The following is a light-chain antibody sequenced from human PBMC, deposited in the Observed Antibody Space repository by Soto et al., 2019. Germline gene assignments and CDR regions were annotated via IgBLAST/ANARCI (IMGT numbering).Light chain of an antibody. CDR3: QQYNNWPRT. CDR2: GAS. V-gene: IGKV3-15*01. CDR1: QSVSSN. Sequence: EIVMTQSPATLSVSPEERATLSCRASQSVSSNLAWYQQKPGQAPRLLIYGASTRATGIPARFSGSGSGTKFTLTISSLQSEDFAVYYCQQYNNWPRTFGQGTKVDIK. J-gene: IGKJ1*01.